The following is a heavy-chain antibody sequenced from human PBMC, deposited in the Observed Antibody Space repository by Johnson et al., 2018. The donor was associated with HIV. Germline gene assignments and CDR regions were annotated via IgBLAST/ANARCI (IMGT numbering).Heavy chain of an antibody. CDR1: GFTVSSNY. V-gene: IGHV3-53*01. J-gene: IGHJ3*02. D-gene: IGHD3-16*01. CDR2: IYSGGST. CDR3: ARDRKVGAPDAFDI. Sequence: VQLVESGGGLVQPGGSLRLSCAASGFTVSSNYMSWVRQAPGKGLEWVSVIYSGGSTYYADSVKGRFTISRDNSKNTLYLQMNSLRAEDTALYYCARDRKVGAPDAFDIWGQGTMDTVSS.